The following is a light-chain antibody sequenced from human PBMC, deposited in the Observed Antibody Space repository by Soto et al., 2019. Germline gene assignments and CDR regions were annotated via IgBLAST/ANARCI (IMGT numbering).Light chain of an antibody. J-gene: IGLJ2*01. V-gene: IGLV1-40*01. CDR1: SSNIGAGYD. CDR2: GNS. Sequence: QSVLTQPPSVSGAPGQRVTSSCTGSSSNIGAGYDVHWYQQLPGTAPKLLIYGNSNRPSGVPDRFSGSKSGTSASLAITGLQAEDEAEYYCQSYDSSLSGWVFGGGTKLTVL. CDR3: QSYDSSLSGWV.